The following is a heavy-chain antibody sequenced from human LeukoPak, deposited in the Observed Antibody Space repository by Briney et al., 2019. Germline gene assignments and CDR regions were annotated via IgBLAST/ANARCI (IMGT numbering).Heavy chain of an antibody. V-gene: IGHV3-23*01. CDR1: GFTFSSYV. CDR2: ISVSGAGT. J-gene: IGHJ4*02. D-gene: IGHD4-17*01. Sequence: QPGGSLRLSCAASGFTFSSYVMSWVRQAPGKGLEWVSSISVSGAGTYYADSVKGRFTIPRDNSRNTLDLQMNSLRAEDTAVYYCARRDDYGYYVVYWGQGILVTVSS. CDR3: ARRDDYGYYVVY.